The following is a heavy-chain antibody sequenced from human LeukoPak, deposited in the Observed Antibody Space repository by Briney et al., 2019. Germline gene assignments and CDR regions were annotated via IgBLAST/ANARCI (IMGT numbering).Heavy chain of an antibody. D-gene: IGHD3-16*01. CDR2: ISAYNGNT. J-gene: IGHJ6*03. V-gene: IGHV1-18*01. CDR3: ARAMLGGAAQAEAYYYYMDV. CDR1: GYTFTSYG. Sequence: ASVKVSCKASGYTFTSYGISWVRQAPGQGLEWMGWISAYNGNTNYAQKLQGRVTMTTDTSTSTAYMELRSLRSDDTAVYYCARAMLGGAAQAEAYYYYMDVWGKGTTVTVSS.